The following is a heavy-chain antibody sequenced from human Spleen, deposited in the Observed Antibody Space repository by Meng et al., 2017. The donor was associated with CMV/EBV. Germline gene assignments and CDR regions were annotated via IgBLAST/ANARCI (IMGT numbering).Heavy chain of an antibody. V-gene: IGHV3-7*01. CDR1: GFTFSSFS. J-gene: IGHJ5*02. Sequence: GGSLRLSCAASGFTFSSFSMTWVRQAPGKGLEWVANIFLDGGDKYYVDSVKGRFTISRDNAKNSLYLQLNSLRVEDTAMYYCARGSGMWFDPWGQGTLVTVSS. CDR2: IFLDGGDK. D-gene: IGHD1-26*01. CDR3: ARGSGMWFDP.